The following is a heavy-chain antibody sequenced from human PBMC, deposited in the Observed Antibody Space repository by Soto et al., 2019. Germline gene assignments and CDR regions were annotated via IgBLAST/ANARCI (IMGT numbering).Heavy chain of an antibody. CDR1: GFTVSGNS. J-gene: IGHJ4*02. CDR2: XXXGXSX. CDR3: AGGAPVTPGTFAY. V-gene: IGHV3-53*01. D-gene: IGHD2-15*01. Sequence: PGGALRHSGPVSGFTVSGNSINWVRQAPGKGLDXVSIXXXGXSXXXAXXXXGRFTIARDNSKNTLFLQMSSLRAEDTAVYYCAGGAPVTPGTFAYWSQGTLVTVSS.